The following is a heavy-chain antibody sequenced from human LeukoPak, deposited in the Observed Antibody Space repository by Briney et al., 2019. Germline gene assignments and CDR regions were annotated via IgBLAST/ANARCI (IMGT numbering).Heavy chain of an antibody. CDR3: ASCLFDYYYFDQ. CDR2: IYHSGTT. CDR1: GGSITSHNW. Sequence: SETLSLTCAVSGGSITSHNWWSWVRQPPGKGLEWIGEIYHSGTTNYSPSLKSRVTISVDKSKNQLSLRLTSVTAADTAVYFCASCLFDYYYFDQWGQGTLVTVSS. V-gene: IGHV4-4*02. D-gene: IGHD3-10*01. J-gene: IGHJ4*02.